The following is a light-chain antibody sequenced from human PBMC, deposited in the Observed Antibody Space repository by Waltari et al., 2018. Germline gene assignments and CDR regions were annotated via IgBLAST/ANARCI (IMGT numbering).Light chain of an antibody. CDR3: QQYSTWPPWT. CDR1: QSVNSN. V-gene: IGKV3-15*01. J-gene: IGKJ1*01. Sequence: DIVTTQSPATLSVSPGERATLSCRTSQSVNSNLPWYQQKPGQAPRLLVFGASTRATGIPARFTGSGSGTEFTLTISSLQSEDFAIYYCQQYSTWPPWTFGQGTKVDIK. CDR2: GAS.